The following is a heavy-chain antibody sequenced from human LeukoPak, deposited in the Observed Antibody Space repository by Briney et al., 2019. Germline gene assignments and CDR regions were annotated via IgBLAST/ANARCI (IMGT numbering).Heavy chain of an antibody. CDR2: IRSKANSYAT. CDR3: AREDWNYYYYGMDV. V-gene: IGHV3-73*01. CDR1: GFTFSNYE. J-gene: IGHJ6*02. Sequence: GGSLRLSCAASGFTFSNYEMNWVRQAPGKGLEWVGRIRSKANSYATAYAASVKGRFTISRDDSKNTAYLQMNSLKTEDTAVYYCAREDWNYYYYGMDVWGQGTTVTVSS. D-gene: IGHD3/OR15-3a*01.